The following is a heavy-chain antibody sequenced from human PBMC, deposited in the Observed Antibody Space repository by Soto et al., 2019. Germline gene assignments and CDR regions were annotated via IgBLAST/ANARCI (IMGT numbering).Heavy chain of an antibody. J-gene: IGHJ5*02. V-gene: IGHV4-39*01. CDR3: ARQGEQQLYWFDP. Sequence: QLQLQESGPGLVKPSETLSLTCTVSGGSISSSSYYWGWIRQPPGKGLEWIGSIYYSGSTYYNPSLKSRVTISVDTSKNQFSLKLSSVTAADTAVYYFARQGEQQLYWFDPWGQGTLVTVSS. D-gene: IGHD6-13*01. CDR1: GGSISSSSYY. CDR2: IYYSGST.